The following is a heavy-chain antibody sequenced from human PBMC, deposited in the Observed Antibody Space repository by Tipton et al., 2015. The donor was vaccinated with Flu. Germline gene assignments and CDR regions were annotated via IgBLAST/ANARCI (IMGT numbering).Heavy chain of an antibody. Sequence: SLRLSCAASIFTFSKNGMHWVRQTPGKGLEWVAVISYDGSKEYYADSVKGRFTISRDNSKNTLYLQLNRLRAEDAAVYYCAKAPFVCYGLGDPSYYYYVDVWGQGTTVTVS. CDR3: AKAPFVCYGLGDPSYYYYVDV. V-gene: IGHV3-30*18. CDR2: ISYDGSKE. J-gene: IGHJ6*02. D-gene: IGHD3-10*01. CDR1: IFTFSKNG.